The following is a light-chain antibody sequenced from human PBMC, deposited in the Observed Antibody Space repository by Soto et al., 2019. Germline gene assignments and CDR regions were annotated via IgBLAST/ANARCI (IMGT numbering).Light chain of an antibody. Sequence: SYELTQPPSVSVAPGQTSNITCGGNNIGIKIVHWYQQKPGQAPVLVVYDDSDRPSGIPERFSGSNSGNAATLTISRVEAGDEADYYCQVWDSDSWVFGGGPKLTVL. J-gene: IGLJ3*02. CDR3: QVWDSDSWV. V-gene: IGLV3-21*02. CDR1: NIGIKI. CDR2: DDS.